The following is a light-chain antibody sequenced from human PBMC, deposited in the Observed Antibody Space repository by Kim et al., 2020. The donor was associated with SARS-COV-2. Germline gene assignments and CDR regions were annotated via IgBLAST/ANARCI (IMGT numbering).Light chain of an antibody. CDR2: DVS. CDR3: SSYTSSSRV. V-gene: IGLV2-14*01. Sequence: QSALTQPASVSGSPGQSITISCTGTSSDVGGYNYVSWYQQHPGKAPKLMTYDVSKRPSGVSNRFSGSKSGNTASLTISGLQAEDEADYYCSSYTSSSRVFGGGTQLTVL. CDR1: SSDVGGYNY. J-gene: IGLJ3*02.